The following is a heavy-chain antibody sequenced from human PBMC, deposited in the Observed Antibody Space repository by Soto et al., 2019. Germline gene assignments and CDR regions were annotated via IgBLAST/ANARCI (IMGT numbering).Heavy chain of an antibody. CDR3: ARGAKNIYAMDV. J-gene: IGHJ6*02. V-gene: IGHV3-74*01. CDR1: GFTFSSYW. Sequence: GGSLRLSCAASGFTFSSYWMHWGRQAPGKGLVWVSRINSDGSSTSYADSVKGRFTISRDNAKNTLYLQMNSLRVDDTAVYYCARGAKNIYAMDVWGQGTTVTVSS. CDR2: INSDGSST.